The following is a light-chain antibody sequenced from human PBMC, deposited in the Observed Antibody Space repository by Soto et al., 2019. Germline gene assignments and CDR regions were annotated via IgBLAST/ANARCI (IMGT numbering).Light chain of an antibody. CDR3: QQYGSSTYT. Sequence: VLTQSPASLSLSPRERATLSCRASQSVSSNHLAWYQQKPGQAPRLLIYGASRRATGIPDRFSGSGSGTDFTLTISRLEPEDFAMYYCQQYGSSTYTFGQGTKVDIK. CDR1: QSVSSNH. CDR2: GAS. J-gene: IGKJ2*01. V-gene: IGKV3-20*01.